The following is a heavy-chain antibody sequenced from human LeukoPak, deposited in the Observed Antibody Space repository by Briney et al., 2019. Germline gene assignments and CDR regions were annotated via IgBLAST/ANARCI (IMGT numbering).Heavy chain of an antibody. CDR1: GYSFSSNW. Sequence: GESLKISCKASGYSFSSNWIGWVRQMPGKGLEWMGLIYPGDSNTRYSPSFQGQVTISADKSITTAYLQWSSLKASDSAIYYCARKGGGLDYWDQGTLVTVSS. CDR3: ARKGGGLDY. V-gene: IGHV5-51*01. J-gene: IGHJ4*02. CDR2: IYPGDSNT. D-gene: IGHD3-16*01.